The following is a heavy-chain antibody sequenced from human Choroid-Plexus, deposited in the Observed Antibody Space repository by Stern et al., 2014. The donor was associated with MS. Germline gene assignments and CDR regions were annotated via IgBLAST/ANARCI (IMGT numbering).Heavy chain of an antibody. V-gene: IGHV3-30*18. Sequence: VQLVESGGGVVQPGRPVRLSCVASGFTFGGCAMHWVRQAPGQGLEWVAGVSYDGSNKYYADSVKGRFTISRDNSQNTLYMQMSSLRPEDTAVYYCAKDRHYLTYFFDHWGQGSLVTVSS. CDR1: GFTFGGCA. CDR2: VSYDGSNK. D-gene: IGHD2/OR15-2a*01. J-gene: IGHJ5*02. CDR3: AKDRHYLTYFFDH.